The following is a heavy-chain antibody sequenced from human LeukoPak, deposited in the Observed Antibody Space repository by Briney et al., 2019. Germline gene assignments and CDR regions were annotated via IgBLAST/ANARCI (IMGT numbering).Heavy chain of an antibody. CDR2: VFRTGHT. D-gene: IGHD3-3*02. CDR3: ARHIFGHLFDP. V-gene: IGHV4-59*01. CDR1: GDSISPYY. J-gene: IGHJ5*02. Sequence: SETLSLTCNVSGDSISPYYWSWIRQPPGKGLEWVGYVFRTGHTNYNPSLRSRVTISLDTSKNQFSLKLSSVTAADTAVYYCARHIFGHLFDPWGQGTLVTVSS.